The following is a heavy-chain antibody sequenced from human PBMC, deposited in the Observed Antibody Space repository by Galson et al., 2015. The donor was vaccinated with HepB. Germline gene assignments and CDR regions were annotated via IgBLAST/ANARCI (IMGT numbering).Heavy chain of an antibody. V-gene: IGHV5-10-1*01. CDR3: ARAEKGSSPLQGFDP. Sequence: QSGAEVKKPGESLKISCKGSGYSFTSYWIGWVRQMPGKGLEWMGRIDPSDSYTNYSPSFQGHVTISADKSISTAYLQWSSLKASDTAMYYCARAEKGSSPLQGFDPWGQGTLVTVSS. J-gene: IGHJ5*02. CDR1: GYSFTSYW. CDR2: IDPSDSYT. D-gene: IGHD6-13*01.